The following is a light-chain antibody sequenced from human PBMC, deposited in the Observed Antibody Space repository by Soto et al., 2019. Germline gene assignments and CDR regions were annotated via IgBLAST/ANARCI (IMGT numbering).Light chain of an antibody. CDR2: KNN. CDR1: SSNIGSHN. V-gene: IGLV1-47*01. CDR3: AVWDDSLSGRV. Sequence: QSVLTQPPSASGTPGQRVTISCSGSSSNIGSHNIYWYQQLPGTAPQLLIYKNNQRASGVPDRFSGSKSGTSASLAISGLRSEDEADYYCAVWDDSLSGRVFGGGTKLTVL. J-gene: IGLJ2*01.